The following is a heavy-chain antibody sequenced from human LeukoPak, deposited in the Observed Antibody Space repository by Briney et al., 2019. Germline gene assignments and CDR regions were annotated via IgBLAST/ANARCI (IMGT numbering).Heavy chain of an antibody. CDR3: AREHDILTGFAFDP. CDR1: GYTFSSYD. CDR2: MKPNSGNT. J-gene: IGHJ5*02. Sequence: ASVKVSCKASGYTFSSYDINWVRQAPGQGLEWMGWMKPNSGNTDSAQKFQGRVTMTTNTSINTAYMELSSLRSEDTAVYYCAREHDILTGFAFDPWGQGTLVIVSS. V-gene: IGHV1-8*02. D-gene: IGHD3-9*01.